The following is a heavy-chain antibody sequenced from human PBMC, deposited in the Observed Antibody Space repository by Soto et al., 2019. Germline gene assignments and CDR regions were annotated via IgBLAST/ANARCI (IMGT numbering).Heavy chain of an antibody. CDR2: IKFDGSST. Sequence: PGGSMKLSCAASGFALSSYGMHWARQAPGKGLLWVSRIKFDGSSTYYGDSGKGRFTISRDDAKNTVFLQMNGLRVDDSAVYYCGREAKNIYAMDVWGQGTTVTVSS. CDR3: GREAKNIYAMDV. J-gene: IGHJ6*02. CDR1: GFALSSYG. V-gene: IGHV3-74*01.